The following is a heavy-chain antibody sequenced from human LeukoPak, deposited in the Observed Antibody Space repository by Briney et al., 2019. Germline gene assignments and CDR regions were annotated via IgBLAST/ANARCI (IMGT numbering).Heavy chain of an antibody. J-gene: IGHJ4*02. V-gene: IGHV3-7*01. CDR1: EFTFSSYW. Sequence: GGSLRLSCAASEFTFSSYWMSWVRQAPGKGLDWVANIKQDGGQIYYLESVKGRFTDSRDNAKNSLYLQMNSLRAEDTAVYYCARLGARQMLEYWGQGTLVTVSS. CDR3: ARLGARQMLEY. CDR2: IKQDGGQI. D-gene: IGHD4-17*01.